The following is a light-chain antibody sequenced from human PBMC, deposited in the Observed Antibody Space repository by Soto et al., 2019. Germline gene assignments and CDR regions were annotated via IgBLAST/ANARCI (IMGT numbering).Light chain of an antibody. Sequence: QAVVTEEPSLTVSPGETVTLTCGSSTGAVTSGHYPYWFRQKPGQAPMTLIYDTSDKHSWTPARFSGSLLGGKAALTLSGAQPEDEAEYYCLLSYGVTVVFGGGTKVTVL. CDR3: LLSYGVTVV. J-gene: IGLJ2*01. CDR1: TGAVTSGHY. CDR2: DTS. V-gene: IGLV7-46*01.